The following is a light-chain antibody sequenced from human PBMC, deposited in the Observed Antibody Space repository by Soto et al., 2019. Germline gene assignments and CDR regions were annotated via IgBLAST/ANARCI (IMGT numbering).Light chain of an antibody. J-gene: IGLJ3*02. CDR1: SNDVGSYNF. CDR3: CSYAGSSIWV. V-gene: IGLV2-23*02. Sequence: QSVLTQPASVSGSPGQTITISCTGTSNDVGSYNFVSWYQHHPGKAPKLMISEVSKRPSGVSNRFSGSKSGNTASLTISGLQAEDEADYYCCSYAGSSIWVFGGGTKLTVL. CDR2: EVS.